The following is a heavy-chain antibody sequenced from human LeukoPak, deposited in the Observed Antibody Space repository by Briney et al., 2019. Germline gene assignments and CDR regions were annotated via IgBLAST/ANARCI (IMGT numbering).Heavy chain of an antibody. CDR2: ISYDGSNK. J-gene: IGHJ5*02. Sequence: GGSLRLSCAASGFTFSTYAMHWVRQGPGKGLEWVAVISYDGSNKFYADSVKGRFTISRDNAKNSLYLQMNSLRAEDTAVYYCARGPKVYYGSGINWFDPWGQGTLVTVSS. CDR1: GFTFSTYA. V-gene: IGHV3-30-3*01. D-gene: IGHD3-10*01. CDR3: ARGPKVYYGSGINWFDP.